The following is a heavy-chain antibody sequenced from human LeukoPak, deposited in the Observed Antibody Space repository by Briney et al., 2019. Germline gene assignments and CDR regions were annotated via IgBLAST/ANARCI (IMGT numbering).Heavy chain of an antibody. D-gene: IGHD5-12*01. Sequence: GGSLRLSCAASGFTFSSYAMSWVRQAPGKGLEWVSAISGSGGSTYYADSVKGRFTISRDNAKNSLYLQMNSLRAEDTAVYYCARGERWLQSRVDYWGQGTLVTVSS. CDR2: ISGSGGST. V-gene: IGHV3-23*01. CDR1: GFTFSSYA. CDR3: ARGERWLQSRVDY. J-gene: IGHJ4*02.